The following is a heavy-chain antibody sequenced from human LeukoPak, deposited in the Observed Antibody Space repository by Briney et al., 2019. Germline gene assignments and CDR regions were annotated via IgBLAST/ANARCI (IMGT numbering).Heavy chain of an antibody. J-gene: IGHJ4*02. CDR2: IYYSGST. CDR1: GGSISSYY. D-gene: IGHD6-13*01. CDR3: ARESKGGSSSYKTFDY. Sequence: SETLSLTCTVSGGSISSYYWSWIRQPPGKGLEWIGYIYYSGSTNYNPSLKSRVTISVDTSKNQFSLKLSSVTAADTAVYYCARESKGGSSSYKTFDYWGQGTLVTVSS. V-gene: IGHV4-59*01.